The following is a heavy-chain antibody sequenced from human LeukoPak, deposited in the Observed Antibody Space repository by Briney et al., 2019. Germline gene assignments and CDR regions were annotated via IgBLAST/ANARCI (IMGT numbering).Heavy chain of an antibody. V-gene: IGHV3-74*01. CDR1: GFTFSSYW. CDR3: ARDTIPYCSGGSCSRWHY. J-gene: IGHJ4*02. D-gene: IGHD2-15*01. Sequence: GGSLRLSCAGSGFTFSSYWMHWVRQAPGKGLVWVSRIHSDGSSTSYADSVKGRFTISRDNAKNTLYLQMNSLRAEDTAVYYCARDTIPYCSGGSCSRWHYWGQGTLVTVSS. CDR2: IHSDGSST.